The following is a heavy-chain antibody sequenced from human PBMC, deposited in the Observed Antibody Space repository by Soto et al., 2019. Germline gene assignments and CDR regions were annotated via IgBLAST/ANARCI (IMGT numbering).Heavy chain of an antibody. D-gene: IGHD2-15*01. V-gene: IGHV4-30-2*01. CDR1: GGSISSGGYS. Sequence: QLQLQESGSGLVKPSQTLSLTCAVSGGSISSGGYSWSWIRQPPGQGLEWIGYIYHSGSTYYNPSPQSRVIILAGWSKHQSSLKLRSVTDAYTARYYCARGQVVAAHHWGPGTLVTVSS. J-gene: IGHJ5*02. CDR3: ARGQVVAAHH. CDR2: IYHSGST.